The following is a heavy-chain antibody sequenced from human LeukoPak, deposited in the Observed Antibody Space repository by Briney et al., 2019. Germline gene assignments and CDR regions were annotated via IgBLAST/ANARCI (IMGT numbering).Heavy chain of an antibody. J-gene: IGHJ4*02. V-gene: IGHV4-39*01. D-gene: IGHD6-6*01. CDR2: IYYSGST. Sequence: PSETLSLTCTVSGGSISITNYYWGWIRQPPGKGLEYIGSIYYSGSTYYNPSLKSRVTISVDTSENQFSLKLSSVTAADTAVYYCLRHRGGSSQFDYWGQGTLVTVSS. CDR1: GGSISITNYY. CDR3: LRHRGGSSQFDY.